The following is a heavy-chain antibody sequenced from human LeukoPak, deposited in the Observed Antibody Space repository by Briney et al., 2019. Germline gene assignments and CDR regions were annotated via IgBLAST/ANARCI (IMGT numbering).Heavy chain of an antibody. V-gene: IGHV5-51*01. J-gene: IGHJ4*02. Sequence: GESLKISCKGSGYTFSSYSIGWVRQVSGKGLEWMGIIYPGGSDLKYSPSFQGQVTLSADKSISTAYLQWSSLKASDTAMYYCASGGFSSNLADYWGQGTLVTVSS. CDR1: GYTFSSYS. CDR3: ASGGFSSNLADY. D-gene: IGHD6-13*01. CDR2: IYPGGSDL.